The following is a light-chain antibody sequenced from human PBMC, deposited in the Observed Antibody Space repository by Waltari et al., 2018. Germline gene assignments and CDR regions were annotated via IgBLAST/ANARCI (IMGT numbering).Light chain of an antibody. Sequence: QSALPQPASVSGSPGQSITISCPGTASDVGAYDFVSWYQQHPGKAPHPIIYEVSNRPSGISNRFSASKSGNTASLTISGLQAEDEADYYCSSYTTSSAPGVFGTGTRVTVL. CDR1: ASDVGAYDF. J-gene: IGLJ1*01. V-gene: IGLV2-14*01. CDR3: SSYTTSSAPGV. CDR2: EVS.